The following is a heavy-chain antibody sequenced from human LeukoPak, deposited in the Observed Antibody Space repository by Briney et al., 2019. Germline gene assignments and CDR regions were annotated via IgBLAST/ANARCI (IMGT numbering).Heavy chain of an antibody. CDR3: ANDMDYYYGSGSYPPENDY. CDR2: VSFEGSNK. V-gene: IGHV3-30*18. Sequence: GGSLRLSCAASGFTFSRDGMRWVRQAPGRGLEWVSLVSFEGSNKYYADSVKGGFTISRDNSKNTLYLQMNSLRDEDTAVYYCANDMDYYYGSGSYPPENDYWGQGTLVTVSS. J-gene: IGHJ4*02. CDR1: GFTFSRDG. D-gene: IGHD3-10*01.